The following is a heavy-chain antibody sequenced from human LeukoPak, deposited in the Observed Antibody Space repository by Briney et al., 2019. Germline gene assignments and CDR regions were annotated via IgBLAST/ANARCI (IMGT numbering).Heavy chain of an antibody. D-gene: IGHD3-22*01. CDR2: INHSGRT. V-gene: IGHV4-34*01. J-gene: IGHJ4*02. CDR3: ARGPPYYYDGGRYSYIDY. Sequence: PSETLSLTCAVYGESFSGYYWTWIRQPPGKGLEWIGEINHSGRTNYNPSLKSRLTISVDTSRNQFPLTLTSVTAADTAVYFCARGPPYYYDGGRYSYIDYWGQGTLVTVSS. CDR1: GESFSGYY.